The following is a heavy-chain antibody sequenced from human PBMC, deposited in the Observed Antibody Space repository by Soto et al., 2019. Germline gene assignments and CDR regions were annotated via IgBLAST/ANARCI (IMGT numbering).Heavy chain of an antibody. CDR3: ARALASGWYSENVGWFDP. V-gene: IGHV1-69*13. J-gene: IGHJ5*02. D-gene: IGHD6-19*01. CDR2: IIPIFGTA. Sequence: GASVKVSCKASGGTFSSYAISWVRQAPGQGLEWMGGIIPIFGTANYAQKFQGRVTITADESTSTAYMELSSLRSEDTAVYYCARALASGWYSENVGWFDPWGQGTLVPVSS. CDR1: GGTFSSYA.